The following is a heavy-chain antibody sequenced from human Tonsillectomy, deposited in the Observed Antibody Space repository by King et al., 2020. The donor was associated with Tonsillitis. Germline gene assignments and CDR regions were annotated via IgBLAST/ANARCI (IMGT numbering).Heavy chain of an antibody. V-gene: IGHV3-30*02. J-gene: IGHJ4*02. CDR3: AKLYGFDRDYGGVFDY. CDR1: GFTFSSYG. CDR2: IRYDGSNK. D-gene: IGHD4-17*01. Sequence: VQLVESGGGVVQPGGSLRLSCAASGFTFSSYGMHWVRQAPGKGLEWVAFIRYDGSNKYYADSVKGRFTISRDNTKNTLYLQMNSLRAEDTAVYYCAKLYGFDRDYGGVFDYWGQGTLVTVSS.